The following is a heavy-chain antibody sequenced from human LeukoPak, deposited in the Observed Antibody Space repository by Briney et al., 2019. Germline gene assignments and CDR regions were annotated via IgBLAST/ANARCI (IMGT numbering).Heavy chain of an antibody. CDR2: IVVGGGHT. Sequence: ASVKVSCKASGFTFTDSAMQWVRQARGQRLEWIGWIVVGGGHTNYAQKFQERVTITRDMSTNTAYMELSSLRSEDTAVYYCAAILHPFDYWGQGTLVTVSS. V-gene: IGHV1-58*02. D-gene: IGHD2-15*01. CDR3: AAILHPFDY. J-gene: IGHJ4*02. CDR1: GFTFTDSA.